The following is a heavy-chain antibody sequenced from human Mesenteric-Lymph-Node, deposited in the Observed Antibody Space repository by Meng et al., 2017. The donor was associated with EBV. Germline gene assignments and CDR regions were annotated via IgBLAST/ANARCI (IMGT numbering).Heavy chain of an antibody. CDR3: ALRDGYNFRFDY. V-gene: IGHV2-5*02. CDR2: IYWDDDK. D-gene: IGHD5-24*01. Sequence: QITLKGAGPTPVKPTQPLSPTCTFSGFSLSTSGVGVGWIRQPPGKALEWLALIYWDDDKRYSPSLKSRPTITKDTSKNQVVLTMTNMDPVDTATYYCALRDGYNFRFDYWGQGTLVTVSS. CDR1: GFSLSTSGVG. J-gene: IGHJ4*02.